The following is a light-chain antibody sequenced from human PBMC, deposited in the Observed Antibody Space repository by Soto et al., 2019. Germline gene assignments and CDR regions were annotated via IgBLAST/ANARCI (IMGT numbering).Light chain of an antibody. CDR1: SSIIGAGYD. V-gene: IGLV1-40*01. Sequence: VLTQPPSVSGAPGQRVTISCTGSSSIIGAGYDVHWYQQLPGTAPKLLIYGNSNRPSGVPDRFSGSKSGTSASLAITGLQAADEADYYCQSYDSSLSGYVFGTATKVTVL. CDR2: GNS. J-gene: IGLJ1*01. CDR3: QSYDSSLSGYV.